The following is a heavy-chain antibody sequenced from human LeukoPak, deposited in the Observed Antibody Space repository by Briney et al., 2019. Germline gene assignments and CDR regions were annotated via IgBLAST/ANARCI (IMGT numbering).Heavy chain of an antibody. J-gene: IGHJ4*02. V-gene: IGHV3-66*02. Sequence: GGSLRLSCAASGFAVSSNYMSWVRQAPGKGLEWVSVIYSSGNTYYADSVKDRFTISRDNSKNTMYLQMNSLRTEDTAVYYCARRRSSSWGIDYWGQGTLVTVSS. CDR1: GFAVSSNY. CDR2: IYSSGNT. CDR3: ARRRSSSWGIDY. D-gene: IGHD6-13*01.